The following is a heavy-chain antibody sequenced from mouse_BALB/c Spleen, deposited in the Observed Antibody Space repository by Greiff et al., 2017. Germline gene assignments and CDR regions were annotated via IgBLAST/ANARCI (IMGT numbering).Heavy chain of an antibody. CDR1: GFTFSSFG. J-gene: IGHJ1*01. V-gene: IGHV5-17*02. D-gene: IGHD1-1*01. CDR3: AREDYGSSYNYWYFDV. Sequence: EVKVVESGGGLVQPGGSRKLSCAASGFTFSSFGMHWVRQAPEKGLEWVAYISSGSSTIYYADTVKGRFTISRDNPKNTLFLQMTSLRSEDTAMYYCAREDYGSSYNYWYFDVWGAGTTVTVSS. CDR2: ISSGSSTI.